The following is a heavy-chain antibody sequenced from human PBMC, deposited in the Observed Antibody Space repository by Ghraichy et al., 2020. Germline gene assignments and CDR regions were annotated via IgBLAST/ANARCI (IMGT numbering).Heavy chain of an antibody. CDR2: FDPEDGET. CDR1: GYTLTELS. J-gene: IGHJ6*02. D-gene: IGHD3-3*01. V-gene: IGHV1-24*01. Sequence: XSVKVSCKVSGYTLTELSMHWVRQAPGKGLEWMGGFDPEDGETIYAQKFQGRVTMTEDTSTDTAYMELSSLRSEDTAVYYCATGITNTIFGEGYYYYYGMDVWGQGTTVTVSS. CDR3: ATGITNTIFGEGYYYYYGMDV.